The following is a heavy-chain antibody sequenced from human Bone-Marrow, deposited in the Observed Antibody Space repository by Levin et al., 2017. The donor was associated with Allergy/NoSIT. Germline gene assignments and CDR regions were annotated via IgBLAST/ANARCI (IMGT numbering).Heavy chain of an antibody. CDR2: ISGSGGST. Sequence: GESLKISCAASGFTFSSYAMSWVRQAPGKGLEWVSAISGSGGSTYYADSVKGRFTISRDNSKNTLYLQMNSLRAEDTAVYYCAKVSVDTAMVTLVSLYFDYWGQGTLVTVSS. J-gene: IGHJ4*02. CDR3: AKVSVDTAMVTLVSLYFDY. V-gene: IGHV3-23*01. CDR1: GFTFSSYA. D-gene: IGHD5-18*01.